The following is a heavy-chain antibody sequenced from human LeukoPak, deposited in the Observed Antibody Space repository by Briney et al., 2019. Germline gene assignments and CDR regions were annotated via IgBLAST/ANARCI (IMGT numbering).Heavy chain of an antibody. D-gene: IGHD2-15*01. CDR2: ISSSSSYI. J-gene: IGHJ6*02. Sequence: GGSLRLSCAASGFTLSSYSMNWVRQAPGKGLEWVSSISSSSSYIYYADSVKGRFTISRDNAKNSLYLQMNSLRAEDTAVYYCARDEDIVVVVAARTGGMDVWGQGTTVTVSS. CDR1: GFTLSSYS. CDR3: ARDEDIVVVVAARTGGMDV. V-gene: IGHV3-21*01.